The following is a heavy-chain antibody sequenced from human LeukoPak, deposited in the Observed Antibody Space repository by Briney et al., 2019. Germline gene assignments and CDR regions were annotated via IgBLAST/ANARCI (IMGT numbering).Heavy chain of an antibody. Sequence: SETLSLTCAVYGGSFSGYYWSWIRQPPGKGLEWIGEINHSGSTNYNPSLKSRVTISVDTSKNQFSLKLSSVTAADTAVYYCAIRSNIVVVPAANPFDYWGQGTLVTVSS. V-gene: IGHV4-34*01. CDR1: GGSFSGYY. CDR2: INHSGST. J-gene: IGHJ4*02. D-gene: IGHD2-2*01. CDR3: AIRSNIVVVPAANPFDY.